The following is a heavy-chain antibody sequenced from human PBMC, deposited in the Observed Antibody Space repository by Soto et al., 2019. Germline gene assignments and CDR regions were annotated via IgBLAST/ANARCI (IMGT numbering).Heavy chain of an antibody. V-gene: IGHV1-46*01. Sequence: ASVKVSCKASGYTFTSYYMHWVRQAPGQGLEWMGIINPSGGSTSYAQKFQGRVTMTRDTSTSTVYMELSSLRSEDTAVYYCARDRREQMGYYYYGMDVWGQGTTVTVSS. J-gene: IGHJ6*02. CDR3: ARDRREQMGYYYYGMDV. CDR2: INPSGGST. D-gene: IGHD1-1*01. CDR1: GYTFTSYY.